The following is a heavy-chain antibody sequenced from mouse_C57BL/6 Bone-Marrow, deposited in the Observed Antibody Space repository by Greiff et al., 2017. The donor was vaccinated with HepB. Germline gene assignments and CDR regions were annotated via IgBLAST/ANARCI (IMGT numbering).Heavy chain of an antibody. CDR1: GFNIKDDY. CDR2: IDPENGDT. Sequence: VQLKQSGAELVRPGASVKLSCTASGFNIKDDYMHWVKQRPEQGLEWIGWIDPENGDTEYASKFQGKATITADTSSNTAYLQLSSLTSEDTAVYYCTTWGTTVVPFAYWGQGTLVTVSA. D-gene: IGHD1-1*01. J-gene: IGHJ3*01. V-gene: IGHV14-4*01. CDR3: TTWGTTVVPFAY.